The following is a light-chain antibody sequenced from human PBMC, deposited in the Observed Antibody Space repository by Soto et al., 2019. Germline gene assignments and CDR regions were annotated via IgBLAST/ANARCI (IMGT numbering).Light chain of an antibody. J-gene: IGKJ1*01. CDR3: LQHNSYPRT. Sequence: DIQMTQSPSSLSASVGDRVTITCRASQGIRHDLGWYQQKPGKAPKRLIYAASSLQGGVPSRFSGSGSGTDFTLTISSLQPEDFATYYCLQHNSYPRTFGQGTKVEIK. CDR1: QGIRHD. V-gene: IGKV1-17*01. CDR2: AAS.